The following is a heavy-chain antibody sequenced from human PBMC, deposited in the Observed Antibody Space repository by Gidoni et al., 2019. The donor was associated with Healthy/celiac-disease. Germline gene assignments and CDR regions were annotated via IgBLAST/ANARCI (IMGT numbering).Heavy chain of an antibody. D-gene: IGHD3-16*01. CDR2: IYYSGST. Sequence: QLQLQESGPGLVKPSETLSLTCTVSGGSISSSSYYWGWIRQPPGKGLEWIGSIYYSGSTYYNPSLKSRVTISVDTSKNQFSLKLSSVTAADTAVYYCAGGGYYYYYMDVWGKGTTVTVSS. V-gene: IGHV4-39*01. CDR3: AGGGYYYYYMDV. CDR1: GGSISSSSYY. J-gene: IGHJ6*03.